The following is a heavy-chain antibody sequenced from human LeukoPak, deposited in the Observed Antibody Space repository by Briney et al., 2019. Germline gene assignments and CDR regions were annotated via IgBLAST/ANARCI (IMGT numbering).Heavy chain of an antibody. CDR2: INPSGGST. Sequence: ASVKVSCKASGYTFTSCYMHWVRQAPGQGLEWMGIINPSGGSTSYAQKFQGRVTMTRDTSTSTVYMELSSLRSEDTAVYYCARDELLGYYSSGWQTIPDYWGQGTLVTVSS. D-gene: IGHD6-19*01. J-gene: IGHJ4*02. CDR1: GYTFTSCY. V-gene: IGHV1-46*03. CDR3: ARDELLGYYSSGWQTIPDY.